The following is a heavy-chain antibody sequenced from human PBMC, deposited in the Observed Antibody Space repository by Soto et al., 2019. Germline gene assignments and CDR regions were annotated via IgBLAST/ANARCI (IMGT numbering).Heavy chain of an antibody. J-gene: IGHJ4*02. D-gene: IGHD4-17*01. Sequence: QVQLQESGPGLVKPSQTLSLTCTVSGGSISSGDYYWSWIRQPPGKGLEWIGYIYYSGSTYYNPSLKSRVTISVDTSKNQFSLKLSSVTAADTAVYYCARGVNGDYEEGAYDYWGQGTLVTVSS. V-gene: IGHV4-30-4*01. CDR1: GGSISSGDYY. CDR3: ARGVNGDYEEGAYDY. CDR2: IYYSGST.